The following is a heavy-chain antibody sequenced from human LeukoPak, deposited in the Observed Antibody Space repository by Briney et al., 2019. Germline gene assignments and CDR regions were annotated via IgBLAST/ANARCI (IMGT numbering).Heavy chain of an antibody. Sequence: PSETLSLTCAVYGGSFSGYYWSWIRQPPGKGLEWIGEINHSGSTNYNPSLKSRVTISVDTFKNQSSLKLSSVTAADTAVYYCARGRSGSPWGQGTLVTVSS. CDR3: ARGRSGSP. J-gene: IGHJ5*02. D-gene: IGHD1-26*01. V-gene: IGHV4-34*01. CDR2: INHSGST. CDR1: GGSFSGYY.